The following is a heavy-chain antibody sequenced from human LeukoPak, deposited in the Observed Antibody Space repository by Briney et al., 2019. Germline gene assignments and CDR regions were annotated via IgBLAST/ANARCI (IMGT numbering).Heavy chain of an antibody. CDR2: IYYSGST. D-gene: IGHD6-19*01. V-gene: IGHV4-59*01. J-gene: IGHJ4*02. CDR3: ARSVRGIAVAGTSYYFDY. Sequence: PSETLSLTCTVSGGSISSYYWSWIRKPPGKGLEWIGYIYYSGSTNYNPSLKSRVTISVDTSKNQFSLKLSSVTAADTAVYYCARSVRGIAVAGTSYYFDYWGQGTLVTVSS. CDR1: GGSISSYY.